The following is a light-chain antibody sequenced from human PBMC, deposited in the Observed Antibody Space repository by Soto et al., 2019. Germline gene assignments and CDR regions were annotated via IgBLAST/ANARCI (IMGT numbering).Light chain of an antibody. CDR2: AAS. CDR3: QQSYSTPYT. Sequence: DIQMTQSPSSLSASVGDRVTITCRASQSICSYLNWYQQKPGKAPKLLIYAASSLQSGVPSRFSGSGSGTDFTLTISSLQPEDFATYYCQQSYSTPYTFSQGTKLEIK. V-gene: IGKV1-39*01. CDR1: QSICSY. J-gene: IGKJ2*01.